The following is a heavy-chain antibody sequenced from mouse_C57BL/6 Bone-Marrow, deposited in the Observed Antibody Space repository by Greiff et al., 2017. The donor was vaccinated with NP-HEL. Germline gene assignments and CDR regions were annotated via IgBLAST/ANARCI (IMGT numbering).Heavy chain of an antibody. J-gene: IGHJ3*01. CDR2: IDPANGNT. Sequence: VQLQQSVAELVRPGASVKLSCTASGFNIKNTYMHWVKQRPEQGLEWIGRIDPANGNTKYAPKFQGKATITADTSSNTAYLQLSSLTAEDTAIYYCASWDYYGSSYPAWFAYWGQGTLVTVSA. V-gene: IGHV14-3*01. CDR3: ASWDYYGSSYPAWFAY. CDR1: GFNIKNTY. D-gene: IGHD1-1*01.